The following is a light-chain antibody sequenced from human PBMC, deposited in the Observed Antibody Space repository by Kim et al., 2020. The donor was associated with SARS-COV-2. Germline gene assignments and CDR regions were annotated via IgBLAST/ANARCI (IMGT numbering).Light chain of an antibody. CDR2: RNN. V-gene: IGLV1-47*01. Sequence: GQRVTISCSGSRSNIGINYVYWYQQLPGTAPKLLIYRNNQRPSGVPDRFSGSKSGTSASLAISGLRSEDEADYYCVTWDDSLTGWVFGGGTQLTVL. CDR1: RSNIGINY. J-gene: IGLJ3*02. CDR3: VTWDDSLTGWV.